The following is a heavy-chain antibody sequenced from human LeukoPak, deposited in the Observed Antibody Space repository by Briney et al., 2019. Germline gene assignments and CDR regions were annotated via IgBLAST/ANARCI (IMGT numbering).Heavy chain of an antibody. J-gene: IGHJ6*02. CDR3: ARDGDGVPVARVYYYYGMDV. CDR1: GGTFSSYT. V-gene: IGHV1-69*04. CDR2: IIPILGIA. D-gene: IGHD2-2*01. Sequence: SSVKVSCKASGGTFSSYTISWVRQAPGQGLEWMRRIIPILGIANYAQKFQGRVTITADKSTSTAYMELSSLRSEDTAVYYCARDGDGVPVARVYYYYGMDVWGQGTTVTVSS.